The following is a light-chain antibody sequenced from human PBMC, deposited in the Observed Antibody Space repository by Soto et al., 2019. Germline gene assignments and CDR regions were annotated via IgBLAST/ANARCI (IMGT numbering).Light chain of an antibody. CDR3: GTWDGTLSASVV. Sequence: QAVVTQPPSVSAAPGQNVTISCSASSSNIGSNYVSWYQQLPGAAPKLLIYDSHKRPSGIPDRFSGSKSGTSATLGITGLQTGDEADDYCGTWDGTLSASVVFGGGTKLTVL. V-gene: IGLV1-51*01. J-gene: IGLJ2*01. CDR2: DSH. CDR1: SSNIGSNY.